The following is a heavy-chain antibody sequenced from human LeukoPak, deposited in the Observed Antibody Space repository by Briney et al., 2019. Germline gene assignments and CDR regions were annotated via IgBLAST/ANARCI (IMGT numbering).Heavy chain of an antibody. D-gene: IGHD3-9*01. J-gene: IGHJ4*02. CDR2: IRSDGSDT. CDR3: ARSFDGFDY. CDR1: GFTFSDTW. Sequence: PGGSLRLSCAASGFTFSDTWMHWVRQAPGEGLVWVSRIRSDGSDTRYAESVKGRFTISRDNAKNSLYLQMNSLRAEDTAVYYCARSFDGFDYWGQGTLVTVSS. V-gene: IGHV3-74*01.